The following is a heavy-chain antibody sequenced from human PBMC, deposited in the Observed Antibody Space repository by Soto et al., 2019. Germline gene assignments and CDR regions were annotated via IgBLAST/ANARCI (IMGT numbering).Heavy chain of an antibody. CDR2: ISGSGGST. CDR1: GFTFSSYV. CDR3: AKVPYDFWSGYYPPLYFDS. J-gene: IGHJ4*02. D-gene: IGHD3-3*01. Sequence: EVQLLESGGGLVQPGGSLRLSCAASGFTFSSYVMSWVRQAPGKGLEWVSGISGSGGSTYYADSVKGRFTISRDNSKNTLYLQRNSLRAEDTAVYYCAKVPYDFWSGYYPPLYFDSWGQGTLVTVSS. V-gene: IGHV3-23*01.